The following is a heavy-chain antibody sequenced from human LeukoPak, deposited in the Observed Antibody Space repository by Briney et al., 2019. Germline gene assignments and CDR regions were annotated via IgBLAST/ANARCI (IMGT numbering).Heavy chain of an antibody. CDR2: INHSGST. CDR1: GGSFSGYY. J-gene: IGHJ4*02. Sequence: SETLSLTCAVYGGSFSGYYWSWIRQPPGKGLEWIGEINHSGSTNYNPSLKSRVTISVDTSKNQFSLKLSSVTAADTAVYYWARGGGIAAAGTYRRFDYWGQGTLVTVSS. V-gene: IGHV4-34*01. D-gene: IGHD6-13*01. CDR3: ARGGGIAAAGTYRRFDY.